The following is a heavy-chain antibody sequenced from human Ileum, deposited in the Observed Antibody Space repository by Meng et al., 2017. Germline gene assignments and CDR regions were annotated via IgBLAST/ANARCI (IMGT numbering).Heavy chain of an antibody. J-gene: IGHJ2*01. CDR1: GFTFNNYA. CDR3: AKDRSYWYFDF. Sequence: GGSLRLPCTASGFTFNNYAMAWVRQAPGKGLEWVSAIRGDSSTVYADSVKGRFTISRDNSKNTLHLQMNSLRADDTAVYYCAKDRSYWYFDFWGRGTLVTVSS. V-gene: IGHV3-23*01. CDR2: IRGDSST. D-gene: IGHD3-16*01.